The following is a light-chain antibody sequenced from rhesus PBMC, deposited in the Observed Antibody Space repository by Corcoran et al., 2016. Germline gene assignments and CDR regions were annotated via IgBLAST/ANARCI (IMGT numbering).Light chain of an antibody. CDR2: GAS. CDR1: QTIITS. Sequence: TVMTQSPATLTLSPGERATLSCRASQTIITSLAWYQQKPGQAPRLLIYGASRRAPDFPERFSGSGSGTEFTLTISGLEPEDGGLYFCLQTSYWPRTFGQGTKVEIK. V-gene: IGKV3-24*04. J-gene: IGKJ1*01. CDR3: LQTSYWPRT.